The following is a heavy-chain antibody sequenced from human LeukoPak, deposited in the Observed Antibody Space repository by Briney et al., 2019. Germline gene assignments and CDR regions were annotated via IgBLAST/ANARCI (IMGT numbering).Heavy chain of an antibody. CDR3: ARDPARDYDFWSGYNPPLDYYYGMDV. J-gene: IGHJ6*02. D-gene: IGHD3-3*01. CDR2: ISAYNGNT. Sequence: ASVKVSCKASGYTFTSYGISWVRQAPGQGLEWMGWISAYNGNTNYAQKLQGRVTMTTDTSASTAYMELRSLRSDDTAVYYCARDPARDYDFWSGYNPPLDYYYGMDVWGQGTTVTVPS. CDR1: GYTFTSYG. V-gene: IGHV1-18*01.